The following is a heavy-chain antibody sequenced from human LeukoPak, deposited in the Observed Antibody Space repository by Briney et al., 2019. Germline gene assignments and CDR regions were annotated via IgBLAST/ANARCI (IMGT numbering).Heavy chain of an antibody. CDR3: ARVPSAYQLLYGIDY. J-gene: IGHJ4*02. V-gene: IGHV3-21*01. CDR1: GCAFNTYT. CDR2: ISSTSSYI. Sequence: GGSLRLSCTASGCAFNTYTINWVRQAPGKGLEWVSSISSTSSYIYYADSLKGRFTISRDNAKNSLYLQVNSLRAEDTAVYYCARVPSAYQLLYGIDYWGQGTLVTVSS. D-gene: IGHD2-2*02.